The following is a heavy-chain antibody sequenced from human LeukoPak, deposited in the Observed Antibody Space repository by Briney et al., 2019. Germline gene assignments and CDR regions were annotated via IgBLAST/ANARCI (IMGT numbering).Heavy chain of an antibody. J-gene: IGHJ5*02. V-gene: IGHV6-1*01. CDR3: ARSITGVENSDWLRWFDP. Sequence: SQTLSLTCAISGDSVSSNSAAWNWIRPSPSRGLEWLGRTYYRSKWYNDYAVSVKSRITINPDTSKNQFSLQLNSVTPEDTAVYYCARSITGVENSDWLRWFDPWGQGTLVTVSS. CDR2: TYYRSKWYN. D-gene: IGHD3-9*01. CDR1: GDSVSSNSAA.